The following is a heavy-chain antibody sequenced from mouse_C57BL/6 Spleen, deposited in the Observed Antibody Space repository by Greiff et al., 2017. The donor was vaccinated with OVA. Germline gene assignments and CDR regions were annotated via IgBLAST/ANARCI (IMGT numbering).Heavy chain of an antibody. V-gene: IGHV1-63*01. CDR3: ARSIYDGYYVRYFDV. Sequence: QVQLKESGAELVRPGTSVKMSCKASGYTFTNYWLGWAKQRPGHGLEWIGDIYPGGGYTNYNEKFKGKATLTADKSSSHAYMQFSSLTSEDSAIYYCARSIYDGYYVRYFDVWGTGTTVTVSS. J-gene: IGHJ1*03. D-gene: IGHD2-3*01. CDR1: GYTFTNYW. CDR2: IYPGGGYT.